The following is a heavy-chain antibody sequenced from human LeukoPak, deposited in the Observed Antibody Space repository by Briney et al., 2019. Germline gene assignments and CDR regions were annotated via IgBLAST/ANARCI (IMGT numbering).Heavy chain of an antibody. J-gene: IGHJ4*02. CDR2: ISGSGGST. CDR3: AKLSGYYYAFDY. D-gene: IGHD3-22*01. Sequence: PGGSLRLSCAASGFTFSSYAMSWVRQAPGKGLEWVSAISGSGGSTYYADSVKGRFTISRDNSKNTLYLQMSSLRAEDTAVYYCAKLSGYYYAFDYWGRGTLVTVSS. CDR1: GFTFSSYA. V-gene: IGHV3-23*01.